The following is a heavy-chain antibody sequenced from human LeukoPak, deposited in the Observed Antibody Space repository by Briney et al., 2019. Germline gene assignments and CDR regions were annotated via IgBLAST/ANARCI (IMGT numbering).Heavy chain of an antibody. V-gene: IGHV3-48*03. CDR2: ISSSSGNII. D-gene: IGHD1-14*01. CDR1: GVTFSSYE. CDR3: ARLRTNAVGYGMDL. Sequence: GGSLRLSCAASGVTFSSYEMNWVRQAPGKGLEWVSYISSSSGNIIYYADSVKGRFTISRDNAKNSLYLQMNSLRAEDSAVYYCARLRTNAVGYGMDLWGKGTTVTVSS. J-gene: IGHJ6*04.